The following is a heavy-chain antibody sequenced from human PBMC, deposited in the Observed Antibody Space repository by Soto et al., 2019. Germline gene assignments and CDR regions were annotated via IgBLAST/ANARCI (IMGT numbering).Heavy chain of an antibody. CDR1: GFTFSSHG. J-gene: IGHJ4*02. Sequence: QVQLVESGGGVVQPGRSLRLSCAASGFTFSSHGMHWVRQAPGKGLEWVAVIWYDGSNKYYADSVKGRFTISRDNSENMLYLQRNSVRGEDTGMYYWVRWGDGKGQDTWGQGTLVTVSS. D-gene: IGHD3-16*01. CDR3: VRWGDGKGQDT. CDR2: IWYDGSNK. V-gene: IGHV3-33*01.